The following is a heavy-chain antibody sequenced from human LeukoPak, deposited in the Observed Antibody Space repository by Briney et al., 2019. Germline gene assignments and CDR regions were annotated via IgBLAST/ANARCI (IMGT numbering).Heavy chain of an antibody. J-gene: IGHJ4*02. D-gene: IGHD2-2*01. Sequence: GRSLRLSCAASGFTFSSYAMHWVRQAPGKGLEWEAVISYDGSNKYYADSVKGRFTISRDNSKNTLYLQMNSLRAEDTAVYYCARTLSQLLAFDYWGQGTLVTVSS. CDR1: GFTFSSYA. V-gene: IGHV3-30-3*01. CDR3: ARTLSQLLAFDY. CDR2: ISYDGSNK.